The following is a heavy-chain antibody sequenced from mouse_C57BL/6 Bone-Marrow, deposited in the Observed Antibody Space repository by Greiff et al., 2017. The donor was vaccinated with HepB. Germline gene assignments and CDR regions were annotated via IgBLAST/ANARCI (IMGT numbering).Heavy chain of an antibody. CDR3: TKGRRSVYYFDY. Sequence: EVQLQQSGAELVRPGASVKLSCTASGFNIKDDYMHWVKQRPEQGLEWIGWIDPENGDTEYASKFQGKATITADTSSNTAYLQLSSLTSEDTAVYDCTKGRRSVYYFDYWGQGTTLTVSS. CDR1: GFNIKDDY. J-gene: IGHJ2*01. CDR2: IDPENGDT. V-gene: IGHV14-4*01. D-gene: IGHD2-14*01.